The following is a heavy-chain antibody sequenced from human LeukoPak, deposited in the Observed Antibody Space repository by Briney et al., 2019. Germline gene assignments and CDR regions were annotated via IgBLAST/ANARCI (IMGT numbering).Heavy chain of an antibody. J-gene: IGHJ4*02. V-gene: IGHV1-2*02. CDR1: GYTFTGYY. Sequence: ASVKVSCKASGYTFTGYYMHWVRQAPGQGLEWMGWINPNSGGTNYAQKFQGRVTMTRDTSISTAYMELSRLRSDDTAVYYCARDPTVGYYDSSGYWSEYYFDYWGQGTLVTVSS. CDR2: INPNSGGT. CDR3: ARDPTVGYYDSSGYWSEYYFDY. D-gene: IGHD3-22*01.